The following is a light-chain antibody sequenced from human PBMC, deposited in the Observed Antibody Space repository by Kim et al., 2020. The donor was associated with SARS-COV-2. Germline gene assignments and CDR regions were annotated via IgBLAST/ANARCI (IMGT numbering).Light chain of an antibody. V-gene: IGLV2-11*01. CDR1: SSDVGGYKY. CDR2: DAS. Sequence: GQSVTISFTGTSSDVGGYKYVSWYQHHPGKAPKLMISDASNRPSGVPDRFSGSKSGNTASLTISGLQAEDEADYYCCSYAGSYIWVFGGGTKVTVL. J-gene: IGLJ3*02. CDR3: CSYAGSYIWV.